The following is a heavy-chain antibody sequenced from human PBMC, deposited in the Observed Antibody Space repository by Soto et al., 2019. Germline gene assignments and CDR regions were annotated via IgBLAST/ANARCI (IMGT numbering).Heavy chain of an antibody. CDR2: IYYSGST. V-gene: IGHV4-34*09. Sequence: SGTLSLTCAVSGGSFSGYYWSWIRQPPGKGLEWIGDIYYSGSTYYNPSLKSRVTISVDTSKNQFSLKLSSVTAADTAVYYCVRGHWFDPWRQGTLVPVSS. J-gene: IGHJ5*02. CDR1: GGSFSGYY. CDR3: VRGHWFDP.